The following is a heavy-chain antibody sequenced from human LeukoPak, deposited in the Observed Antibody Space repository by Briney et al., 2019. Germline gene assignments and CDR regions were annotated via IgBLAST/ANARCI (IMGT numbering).Heavy chain of an antibody. V-gene: IGHV1-18*01. CDR2: ISAYNGNT. CDR1: GYTFTSYG. J-gene: IGHJ4*02. D-gene: IGHD5-12*01. CDR3: ARDLSGYDSHFDY. Sequence: AASVKVSCKASGYTFTSYGISWVRQAPGQGLEWMGWISAYNGNTNYAQKLQGRVTMTTDTSTSTAYKELRSLRSDDTAVYYCARDLSGYDSHFDYWGQGTLVTVSS.